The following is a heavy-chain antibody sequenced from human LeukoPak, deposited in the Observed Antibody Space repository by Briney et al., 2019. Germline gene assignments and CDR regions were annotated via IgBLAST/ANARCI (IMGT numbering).Heavy chain of an antibody. D-gene: IGHD4-17*01. J-gene: IGHJ6*02. V-gene: IGHV4-30-2*01. CDR1: GGSLSSGGYY. CDR3: ARGDYPSYYYGMDV. Sequence: PSQTLSLTCTVSGGSLSSGGYYWSWIRQPPGKGLEWIGYIYHSGSTYYNPSLKSRVTISVDRSKNQFSLKLSSVTAADTAVYYCARGDYPSYYYGMDVWGQGTTVTVSS. CDR2: IYHSGST.